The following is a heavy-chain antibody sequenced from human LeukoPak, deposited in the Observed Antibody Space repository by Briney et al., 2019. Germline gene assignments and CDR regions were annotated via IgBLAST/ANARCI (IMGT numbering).Heavy chain of an antibody. V-gene: IGHV1-2*02. CDR1: GYTFTSYY. Sequence: GASVKVSCKASGYTFTSYYMHWVRQAPGQGLEWLGWINPNSGGTKYAQKFQGRVTMTRDPSISTAYMELSRLKSDDTAVYYCARPQLLSPFDIWGQGTMVTVSS. J-gene: IGHJ3*02. D-gene: IGHD2-2*01. CDR3: ARPQLLSPFDI. CDR2: INPNSGGT.